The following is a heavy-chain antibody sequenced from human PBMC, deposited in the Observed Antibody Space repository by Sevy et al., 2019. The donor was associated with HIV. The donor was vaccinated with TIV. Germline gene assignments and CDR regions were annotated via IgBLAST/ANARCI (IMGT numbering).Heavy chain of an antibody. CDR1: GFTFSDHY. CDR2: IRNRPNSYTT. D-gene: IGHD2-15*01. CDR3: VRGPNCGVGGCQQINPYCLDV. Sequence: GGSLRLSCAASGFTFSDHYMDWVRQAPGKGLEWVGRIRNRPNSYTTEYAASVKGRFTISRDDSRNSVYLQMNSLKTQDSAVYYCVRGPNCGVGGCQQINPYCLDVWGKGATVTVSS. V-gene: IGHV3-72*01. J-gene: IGHJ6*03.